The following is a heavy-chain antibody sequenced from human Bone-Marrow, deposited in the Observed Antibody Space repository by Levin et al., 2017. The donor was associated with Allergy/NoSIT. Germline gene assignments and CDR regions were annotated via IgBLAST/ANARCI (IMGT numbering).Heavy chain of an antibody. Sequence: GGSLRLSCKGSGYIVTTYWISWVRQLPGKGLEWMGRIDPTDSYTNYSPSFEGHVTISADKSISTAYLQWSSLKASDTAMYYCARLSSPLGIAAAGTPDYWGQGTLVTVSS. CDR3: ARLSSPLGIAAAGTPDY. D-gene: IGHD6-13*01. V-gene: IGHV5-10-1*01. J-gene: IGHJ4*02. CDR1: GYIVTTYW. CDR2: IDPTDSYT.